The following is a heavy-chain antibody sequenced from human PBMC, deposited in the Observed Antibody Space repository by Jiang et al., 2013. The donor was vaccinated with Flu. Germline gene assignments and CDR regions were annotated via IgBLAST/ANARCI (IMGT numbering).Heavy chain of an antibody. CDR3: ARVHRRATRGVFDY. Sequence: QTLTLTCTFSGFSLSTSGMCVSWIRQPPGKALEWLARIDWDDDKYYSTSLKTRLTISKDTSKNQVVLTMTNMDPVDTATYYCARVHRRATRGVFDYWGQGTLVTVSS. J-gene: IGHJ4*02. CDR1: GFSLSTSGMC. CDR2: IDWDDDK. V-gene: IGHV2-70*11. D-gene: IGHD1-26*01.